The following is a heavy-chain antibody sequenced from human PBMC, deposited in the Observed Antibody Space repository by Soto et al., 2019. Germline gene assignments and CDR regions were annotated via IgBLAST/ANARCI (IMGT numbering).Heavy chain of an antibody. Sequence: PSETLSLTCTVSGGSISSGGYYWSWIRQHPGKGLEWIGYIYYSGSTYYNPSLKSRVTISVDTSKNQFSLKLSSVTAADTALYYCARAELVGSTDYWGQGXLVTVSS. D-gene: IGHD1-26*01. CDR2: IYYSGST. CDR1: GGSISSGGYY. CDR3: ARAELVGSTDY. J-gene: IGHJ4*02. V-gene: IGHV4-31*03.